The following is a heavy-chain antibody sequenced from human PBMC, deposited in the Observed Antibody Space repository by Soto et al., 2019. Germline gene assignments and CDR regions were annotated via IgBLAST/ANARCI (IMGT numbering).Heavy chain of an antibody. D-gene: IGHD6-13*01. J-gene: IGHJ4*02. V-gene: IGHV1-69*02. Sequence: QVKLVQSGAEVKKPGSSVKVSCKASGGTFSSYTISWERQAPGEGLEWMGRIIPILGIANYAQKFQGRVTITADKSTSTAYMELSSLRSEDTAVYYCASLATADTLDYWGQGTLVTVSS. CDR2: IIPILGIA. CDR1: GGTFSSYT. CDR3: ASLATADTLDY.